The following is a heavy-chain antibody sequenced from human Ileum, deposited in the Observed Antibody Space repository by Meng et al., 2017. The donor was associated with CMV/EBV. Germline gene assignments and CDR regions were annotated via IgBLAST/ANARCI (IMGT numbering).Heavy chain of an antibody. CDR2: INSSSSYI. CDR1: GFTFSSYS. D-gene: IGHD6-13*01. Sequence: GESLKISCAASGFTFSSYSMNWVRQAPGKGLEWVSSINSSSSYIYYADSVKGRFTISRDNAKNSLYLQMNSLRAEDRAVYYCTRVLAWYSHLGKADGMDFWGQGTTVTVSS. CDR3: TRVLAWYSHLGKADGMDF. J-gene: IGHJ6*02. V-gene: IGHV3-21*01.